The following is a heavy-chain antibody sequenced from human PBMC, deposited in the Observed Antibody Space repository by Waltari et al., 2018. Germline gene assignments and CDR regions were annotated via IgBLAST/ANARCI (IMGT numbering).Heavy chain of an antibody. CDR3: AAYDFWSGYYSPVDY. CDR1: GGSISSYY. D-gene: IGHD3-3*01. J-gene: IGHJ4*02. CDR2: IYYSGST. V-gene: IGHV4-59*01. Sequence: QVQLQESGPGLVKPSETLSLTCTVSGGSISSYYWSWIRQPPGKGLEWIGYIYYSGSTNYNPSLKSRVTISVDTSKSQFSLKLSSVTAADTAVYYCAAYDFWSGYYSPVDYWGQGTLVTVSS.